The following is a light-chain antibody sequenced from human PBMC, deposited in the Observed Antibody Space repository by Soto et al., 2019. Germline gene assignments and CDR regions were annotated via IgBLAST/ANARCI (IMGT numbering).Light chain of an antibody. CDR3: SSYTTSNTQV. CDR1: SSDVGTYNY. Sequence: QSALTQPASVSGSPGQSITISCTGTSSDVGTYNYVSWYQHRPGKAPKLMIYDVSYRPSGVSNRFSSSKSANTASLTISGLQAEDEADYYCSSYTTSNTQVFGGGTKLTVL. J-gene: IGLJ3*02. V-gene: IGLV2-14*01. CDR2: DVS.